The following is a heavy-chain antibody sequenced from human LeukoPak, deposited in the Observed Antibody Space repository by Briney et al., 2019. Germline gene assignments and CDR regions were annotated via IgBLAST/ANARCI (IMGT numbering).Heavy chain of an antibody. V-gene: IGHV3-66*02. CDR2: IYSGGST. CDR1: GFTVSSNY. J-gene: IGHJ4*02. CDR3: AREDWGSGYFDY. D-gene: IGHD7-27*01. Sequence: GGSLRLSCAASGFTVSSNYMSWVRQAPGKGLEWVSVIYSGGSTYYADSVKGRFTISRDNSKNTLYLHMNSLRAEDTAVYYCAREDWGSGYFDYWGQGTLVTVSS.